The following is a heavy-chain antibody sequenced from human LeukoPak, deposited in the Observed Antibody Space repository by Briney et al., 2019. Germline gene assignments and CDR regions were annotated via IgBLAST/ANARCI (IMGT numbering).Heavy chain of an antibody. D-gene: IGHD3-10*01. J-gene: IGHJ5*02. CDR3: AREYYYGSGSYRNWFDP. CDR2: IYSSGTT. CDR1: GGSISSHY. Sequence: SETLSLTCTVSGGSISSHYWSWIRQPPGRGLEWIGYIYSSGTTNYNPSLKSRVTISVDTSKNQFSLKLNSVTAADTAVYYCAREYYYGSGSYRNWFDPWGRGTLVTVSS. V-gene: IGHV4-59*11.